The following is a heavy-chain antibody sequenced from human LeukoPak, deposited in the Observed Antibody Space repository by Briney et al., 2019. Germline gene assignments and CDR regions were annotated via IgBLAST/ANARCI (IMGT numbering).Heavy chain of an antibody. D-gene: IGHD6-25*01. CDR1: GDSVSKSGVA. CDR3: ARGRASAFDV. J-gene: IGHJ3*01. V-gene: IGHV6-1*01. Sequence: SQTLSLSCAISGDSVSKSGVAWHWVRQYPSRVLEWLGWTYYTSKWNTDYAVTVKSRIVVDPDTYKNQVSLQLNSVTSEDTAVYYCARGRASAFDVWGQGTMVTVSS. CDR2: TYYTSKWNT.